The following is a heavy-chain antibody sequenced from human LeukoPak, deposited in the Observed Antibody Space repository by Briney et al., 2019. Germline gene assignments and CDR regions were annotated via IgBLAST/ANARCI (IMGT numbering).Heavy chain of an antibody. CDR1: GGSFSGYY. V-gene: IGHV4-34*01. CDR2: INHSGST. Sequence: PSETLSLTCAVYGGSFSGYYWSWIRQPPGKGLEWIGEINHSGSTNYNPSLKSRVTISVDTSKNQFSLKLSSVTAADTAVHYCARSRAVYSYADYWGQGTLVTVSS. CDR3: ARSRAVYSYADY. D-gene: IGHD5-18*01. J-gene: IGHJ4*02.